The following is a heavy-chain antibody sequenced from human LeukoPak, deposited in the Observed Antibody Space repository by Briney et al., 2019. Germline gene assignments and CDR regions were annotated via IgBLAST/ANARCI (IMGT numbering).Heavy chain of an antibody. D-gene: IGHD1-26*01. Sequence: GGSLRLSCAASGFTFSSYGMHWVRQAPGKGLEWVAVIPYDGSNKYYADSAKGRFTISRDNSKNTLYLQMNSLRAEDTAVYYCAKDSLVGPLDYWGQGTLVTVSS. CDR1: GFTFSSYG. CDR3: AKDSLVGPLDY. J-gene: IGHJ4*02. CDR2: IPYDGSNK. V-gene: IGHV3-30*18.